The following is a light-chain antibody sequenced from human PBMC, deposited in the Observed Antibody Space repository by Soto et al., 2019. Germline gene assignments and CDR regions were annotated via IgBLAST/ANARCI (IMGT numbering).Light chain of an antibody. CDR1: QSVSSN. J-gene: IGKJ5*01. V-gene: IGKV3-15*01. Sequence: EIVMTQSPATLSVSPGERATLSCRASQSVSSNLAWYQQKPGQAPRRLIYDASTRATGILARFGGSGSGTEFTLTISSLQSEDFAVYCCQQYTNWPPITFGQGTRLAIK. CDR3: QQYTNWPPIT. CDR2: DAS.